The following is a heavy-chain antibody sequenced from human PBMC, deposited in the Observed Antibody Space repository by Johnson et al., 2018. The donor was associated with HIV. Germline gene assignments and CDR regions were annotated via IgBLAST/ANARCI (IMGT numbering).Heavy chain of an antibody. CDR1: GFTFSSFA. V-gene: IGHV3-30*04. D-gene: IGHD5-18*01. CDR2: ISYDGSNK. J-gene: IGHJ3*02. CDR3: ASIYSYGLRAAFDI. Sequence: VQLVESGGGVVQPGRSLRLSCAASGFTFSSFAIHWVRQAPGKGLEWVAVISYDGSNKYYADSVKGRFTISRDNSKNTLYLQMNSLRAEDTAVYYCASIYSYGLRAAFDIWGQGTMVTVSS.